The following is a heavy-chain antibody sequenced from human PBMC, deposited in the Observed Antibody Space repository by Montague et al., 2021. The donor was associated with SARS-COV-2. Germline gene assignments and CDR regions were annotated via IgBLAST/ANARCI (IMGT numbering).Heavy chain of an antibody. D-gene: IGHD6-19*01. J-gene: IGHJ2*01. V-gene: IGHV3-7*01. Sequence: SLRLSCAASGFTFSSYWMSWVRQAPGKGLEWVANIEEEGSEKYYMDSVXGRFTISRDNAKNSLSLQMNSLRAEDTAVYYCARERQDSSGWSTYWYFDLWGRGTLVTVSS. CDR1: GFTFSSYW. CDR2: IEEEGSEK. CDR3: ARERQDSSGWSTYWYFDL.